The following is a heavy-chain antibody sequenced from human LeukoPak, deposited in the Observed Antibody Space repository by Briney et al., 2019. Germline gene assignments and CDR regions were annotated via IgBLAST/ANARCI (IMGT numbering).Heavy chain of an antibody. D-gene: IGHD6-19*01. CDR2: IYYSGST. V-gene: IGHV4-59*01. CDR1: GGSISTFY. CDR3: ARRDFSGWNYFDY. J-gene: IGHJ4*02. Sequence: PSETLSLTCTVSGGSISTFYWSWIRQPPGKGLEWIGYIYYSGSTRYNPSLESRVTISVDTSKNQFSLKLSSVTAADTAVYYCARRDFSGWNYFDYWGQGTLVTVSS.